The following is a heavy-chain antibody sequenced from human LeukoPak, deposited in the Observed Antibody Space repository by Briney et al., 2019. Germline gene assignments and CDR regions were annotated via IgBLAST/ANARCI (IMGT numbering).Heavy chain of an antibody. V-gene: IGHV4-34*01. CDR2: INHSGST. J-gene: IGHJ4*02. D-gene: IGHD6-19*01. CDR1: GGSFSGYY. CDR3: ARDKSDSSGWYDAY. Sequence: PSETLSLTCAVYGGSFSGYYWSWIRQPPGKGLEWIGEINHSGSTNYNPSLKSRVTMSVDTSKNQFSLKLSSVTAADTAVYYCARDKSDSSGWYDAYWGQGTLVTVSS.